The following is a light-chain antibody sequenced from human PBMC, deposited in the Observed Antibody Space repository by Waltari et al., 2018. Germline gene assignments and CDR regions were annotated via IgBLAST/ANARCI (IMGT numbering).Light chain of an antibody. CDR2: WAS. CDR3: QQYYSTPLT. J-gene: IGKJ1*01. CDR1: PSVLYSSNNKNY. Sequence: DIVMTQSPDSLAVSLGERATINCKSSPSVLYSSNNKNYLAWYQQKPGQPPKRLIYWASTRESWVPDRFSGSGSGTDFTLTISSLQAEDVAVYYCQQYYSTPLTFGQGTKVEIK. V-gene: IGKV4-1*01.